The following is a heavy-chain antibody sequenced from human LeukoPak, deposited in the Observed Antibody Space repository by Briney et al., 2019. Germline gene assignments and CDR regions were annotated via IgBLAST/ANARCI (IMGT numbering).Heavy chain of an antibody. D-gene: IGHD3-3*01. V-gene: IGHV1-8*02. J-gene: IGHJ6*02. CDR1: GYTFTSYG. CDR2: MSPNSGNT. Sequence: ASVKVSCKASGYTFTSYGISWVRQATGQGLERMGWMSPNSGNTGYAQKFQGRVTMTRNTSISTAYMELSSLRSEDTAVYYCARVIHDFWSGYYYYYYGMDVWGQGTTVTVSS. CDR3: ARVIHDFWSGYYYYYYGMDV.